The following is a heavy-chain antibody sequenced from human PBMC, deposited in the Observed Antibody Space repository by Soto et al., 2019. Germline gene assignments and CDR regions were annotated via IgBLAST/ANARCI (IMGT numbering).Heavy chain of an antibody. D-gene: IGHD1-26*01. J-gene: IGHJ6*02. CDR3: ARIKWGLNYYNGMDV. V-gene: IGHV1-2*02. CDR1: GYSFSDYF. CDR2: INPKTAAT. Sequence: ASVKVSCKPSGYSFSDYFIQWGRQAPGQGLEWVAWINPKTAATNYAKKFQGRVSLTWDTSSTTAYMELTRLGPDDTAVYYCARIKWGLNYYNGMDVWGQGTTVTVSS.